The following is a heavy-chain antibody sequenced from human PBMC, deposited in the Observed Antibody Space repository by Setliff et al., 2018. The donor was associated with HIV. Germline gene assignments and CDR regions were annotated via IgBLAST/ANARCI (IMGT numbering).Heavy chain of an antibody. CDR1: GGSISSGTYY. D-gene: IGHD3-22*01. J-gene: IGHJ4*02. CDR2: MSHSGST. V-gene: IGHV4-39*07. CDR3: ARNSHYFDRSGYYSWFYFEY. Sequence: SETLSLTCSVSGGSISSGTYYWGWIRQPPGKGLEWIGSMSHSGSTLYNPSLKSRVTISVDTSNNHFSLKLRSVTAADTAVYYCARNSHYFDRSGYYSWFYFEYWGQGTLVTGS.